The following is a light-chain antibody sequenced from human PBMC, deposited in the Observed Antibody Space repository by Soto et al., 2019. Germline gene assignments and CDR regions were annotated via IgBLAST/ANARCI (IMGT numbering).Light chain of an antibody. J-gene: IGLJ2*01. CDR1: SSDVGSYNL. Sequence: QSALTQPASVSGSPGQSITISSTGTSSDVGSYNLVSWYQQHPGKAPKLMIYEGSKRPSGVFNRFSGSKSGNTASLTISGLQAEDEADYYCCSYAGSSTSVVFGGGTKLTVL. CDR2: EGS. V-gene: IGLV2-23*01. CDR3: CSYAGSSTSVV.